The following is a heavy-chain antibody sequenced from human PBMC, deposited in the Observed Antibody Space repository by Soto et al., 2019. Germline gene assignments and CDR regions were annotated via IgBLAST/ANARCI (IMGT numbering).Heavy chain of an antibody. Sequence: EVQLVESGGGLVQPGGSLRLSCAASGITFGNYWMDWVRQAPGKGLMWVSRISSDGSTTAYADSVKDRFTISRDNAKNILYLQMNSLRAEDTAVYYCARDAAAFGPDLDYWGQGTLVTVSS. CDR2: ISSDGSTT. CDR3: ARDAAAFGPDLDY. CDR1: GITFGNYW. D-gene: IGHD3-3*02. J-gene: IGHJ4*02. V-gene: IGHV3-74*01.